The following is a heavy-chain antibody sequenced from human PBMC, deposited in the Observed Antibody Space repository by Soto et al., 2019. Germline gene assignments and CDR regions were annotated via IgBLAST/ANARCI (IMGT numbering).Heavy chain of an antibody. CDR3: AKDSGYNYGYFRWFDP. J-gene: IGHJ5*02. V-gene: IGHV4-59*01. D-gene: IGHD5-18*01. CDR2: IFYSGST. Sequence: SETLSLTCTVSGGSISNYYWSWIRQPPGRGLEWIGHIFYSGSTNYNPALKSRVTISVDTSKSQFSLKLSSVTAADTAVYYCAKDSGYNYGYFRWFDPWGPGTLVT. CDR1: GGSISNYY.